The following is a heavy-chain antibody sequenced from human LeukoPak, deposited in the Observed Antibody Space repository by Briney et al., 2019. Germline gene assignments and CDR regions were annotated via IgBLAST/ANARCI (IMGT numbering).Heavy chain of an antibody. V-gene: IGHV4-59*12. CDR1: GGSISSYY. Sequence: SETLSLTCTVSGGSISSYYWSWIRQPPGKGLEWIGSIYYSGSTYYNPSLKSRVTISVDTSKNQFSLKLSSVTAADTAVYYCARDYDHDYGDSRSFDYWGQGTLVTVSS. D-gene: IGHD4-17*01. CDR3: ARDYDHDYGDSRSFDY. J-gene: IGHJ4*02. CDR2: IYYSGST.